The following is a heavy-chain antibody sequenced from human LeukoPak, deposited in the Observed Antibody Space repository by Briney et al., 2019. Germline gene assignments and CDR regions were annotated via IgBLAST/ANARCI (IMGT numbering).Heavy chain of an antibody. Sequence: PGGSLRLSCAASGFTFSSYEMNWVRQAPGKGLEWVSYISSSGSTIYYADSVKGRFTISRDNAKNSLYLQMNSLRAEDTAVYYCARAGPQLQGSGFNRAPLLASWGQGTLVTVSS. CDR2: ISSSGSTI. V-gene: IGHV3-48*03. CDR3: ARAGPQLQGSGFNRAPLLAS. CDR1: GFTFSSYE. J-gene: IGHJ4*02. D-gene: IGHD2-15*01.